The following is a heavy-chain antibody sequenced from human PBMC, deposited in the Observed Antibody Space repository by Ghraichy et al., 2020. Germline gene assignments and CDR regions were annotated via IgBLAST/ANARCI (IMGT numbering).Heavy chain of an antibody. V-gene: IGHV1-8*01. CDR1: GYTFTSYD. Sequence: ASVKVSCKASGYTFTSYDINWVRQATGQGLEWMGWMNPNSGNTGYAQKFQGRVTMTRNTSISTAYMELSSLRSEDTAVYYCARTRIAVARQGGWFDPWGQGTLVTVSS. CDR3: ARTRIAVARQGGWFDP. D-gene: IGHD6-19*01. J-gene: IGHJ5*02. CDR2: MNPNSGNT.